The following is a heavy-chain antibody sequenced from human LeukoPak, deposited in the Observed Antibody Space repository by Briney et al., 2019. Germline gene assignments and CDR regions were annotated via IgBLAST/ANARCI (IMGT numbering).Heavy chain of an antibody. Sequence: PGGSLTLSCPASGFTVSSKYMSWVRHPPGKGLEWVSVIYSGGSTYYADSVKGRFTISRDNSKNTLYLQMNSLRAEDTAVYYCAREEYSSSWQYWGQGTLVTVSS. CDR1: GFTVSSKY. V-gene: IGHV3-53*01. CDR3: AREEYSSSWQY. J-gene: IGHJ4*02. D-gene: IGHD6-13*01. CDR2: IYSGGST.